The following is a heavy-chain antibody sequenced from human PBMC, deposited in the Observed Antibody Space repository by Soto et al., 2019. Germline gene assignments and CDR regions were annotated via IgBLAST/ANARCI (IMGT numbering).Heavy chain of an antibody. CDR2: IKSKTDGGTT. CDR3: TTAGGEYYYGSGSYYSVPFDY. J-gene: IGHJ4*02. Sequence: EVQLVESGGGLVKPGGSLRLSWAASGLTFSNAGMSWVRQAPGKGREWVGRIKSKTDGGTTDYAAPVKGRFTISRDDSKNTLYLQMNSLKTEDTAVYYCTTAGGEYYYGSGSYYSVPFDYWGQGTLVTVSS. V-gene: IGHV3-15*01. CDR1: GLTFSNAG. D-gene: IGHD3-10*01.